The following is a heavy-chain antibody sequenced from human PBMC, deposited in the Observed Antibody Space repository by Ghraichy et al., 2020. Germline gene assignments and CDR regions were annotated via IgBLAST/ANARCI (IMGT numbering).Heavy chain of an antibody. CDR1: GFIFSDYG. Sequence: GESLNISCVASGFIFSDYGMHWARQTPGKGLEWVAVLRYDGGSQFHADSVKGRITISRDDSKNTVYLQLNNLRPEDTAVYYCAIEGRFRENYYYYYYMDVWGRGTAVTVSS. J-gene: IGHJ6*03. CDR3: AIEGRFRENYYYYYYMDV. CDR2: LRYDGGSQ. V-gene: IGHV3-33*03. D-gene: IGHD3-10*01.